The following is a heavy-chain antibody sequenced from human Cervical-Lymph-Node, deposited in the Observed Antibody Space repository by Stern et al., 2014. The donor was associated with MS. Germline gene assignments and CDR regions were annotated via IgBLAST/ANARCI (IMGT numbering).Heavy chain of an antibody. CDR1: GGSISSYY. Sequence: VHLVESGPGLVKPSETLSLTCTVSGGSISSYYWSWIRQPPGKGLEWIGYIYYSGSADYNPSLKSRVTISVDTSKNQFSLKLTSVTAADTAVYYCARDRNGDIGYWGGGTLVTGSS. CDR2: IYYSGSA. J-gene: IGHJ4*02. V-gene: IGHV4-59*01. CDR3: ARDRNGDIGY. D-gene: IGHD4-17*01.